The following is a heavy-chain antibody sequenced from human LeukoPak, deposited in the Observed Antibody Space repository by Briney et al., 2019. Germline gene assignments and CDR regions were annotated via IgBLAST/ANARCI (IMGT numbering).Heavy chain of an antibody. CDR2: IRYDGSNK. J-gene: IGHJ5*02. V-gene: IGHV3-30*02. D-gene: IGHD3-10*01. Sequence: PGGSLRLSCAASGFTFSSYGMHWVRQAPGKGLEWVVFIRYDGSNKYYADSVKGRFTISRDNSKNTLYLQMNSLRAEDTAVYYCAKDYSKTSYYGSGTYYRPKWFDPWGQGTLVTVSS. CDR1: GFTFSSYG. CDR3: AKDYSKTSYYGSGTYYRPKWFDP.